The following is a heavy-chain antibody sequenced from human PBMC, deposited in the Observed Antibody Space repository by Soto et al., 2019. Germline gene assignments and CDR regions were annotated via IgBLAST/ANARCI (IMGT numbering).Heavy chain of an antibody. V-gene: IGHV1-3*01. J-gene: IGHJ4*02. CDR2: INAGNGNT. Sequence: QVQLVQSGAEVKKPGASVKVSCKASGYTFTSYAMHWVRQAPGQRREWMGWINAGNGNTKYSQKLQGRVTITRDTSXRXXDMELSSLRSEDTAVYYCARALLLWFGEPAYYFDYWGQGTLVTVSS. CDR1: GYTFTSYA. CDR3: ARALLLWFGEPAYYFDY. D-gene: IGHD3-10*01.